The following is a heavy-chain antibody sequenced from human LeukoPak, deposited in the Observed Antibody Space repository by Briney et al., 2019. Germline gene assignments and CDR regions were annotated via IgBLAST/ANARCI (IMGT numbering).Heavy chain of an antibody. CDR3: ARHVASSTWSTFDY. D-gene: IGHD6-13*01. J-gene: IGHJ4*02. CDR1: GYSFTSLW. V-gene: IGHV5-51*01. Sequence: GESLKISCKGSGYSFTSLWIGWVRRTPEEGLEWMGIIYPGDSQIKYSSSFQGQVTISVDKSISTAYLQWSSLKASDTAIYYCARHVASSTWSTFDYWGQGTPVTVSS. CDR2: IYPGDSQI.